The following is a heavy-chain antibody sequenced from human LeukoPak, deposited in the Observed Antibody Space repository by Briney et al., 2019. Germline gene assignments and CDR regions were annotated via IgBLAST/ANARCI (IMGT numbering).Heavy chain of an antibody. CDR3: ARARGWYSMDV. Sequence: GGSLRLSCAGSGFTFSDHNFNWVRQAPGKELEWVAYISSTSRYIFYADSVKGRFTISRDNAKNSLFLQMNSLRAEDTAVYYCARARGWYSMDVWGKGTTVTVSS. V-gene: IGHV3-21*01. CDR1: GFTFSDHN. D-gene: IGHD6-13*01. CDR2: ISSTSRYI. J-gene: IGHJ6*04.